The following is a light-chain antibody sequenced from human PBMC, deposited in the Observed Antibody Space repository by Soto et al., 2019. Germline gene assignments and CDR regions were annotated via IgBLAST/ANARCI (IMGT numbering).Light chain of an antibody. Sequence: EVVFTKSPSALSLSPGESATLSCRPIHSDSNYLAWYQHKPGQAPRLLIYDVSKRATGIPARFSGGGSETDFTLTISSLEPEDFAVYYCQQRADSPPTWAFAQGTKVDIK. CDR1: HSDSNY. V-gene: IGKV3-11*01. CDR2: DVS. J-gene: IGKJ1*01. CDR3: QQRADSPPTWA.